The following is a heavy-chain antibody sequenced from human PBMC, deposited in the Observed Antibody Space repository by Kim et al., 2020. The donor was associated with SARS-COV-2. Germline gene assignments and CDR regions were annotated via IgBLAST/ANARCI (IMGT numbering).Heavy chain of an antibody. Sequence: YGPSFQGQVTIAADKSISTAYLQWSSLKASDTAMYYCARRRYSYADWFDPWGQGTLVTVSS. D-gene: IGHD5-18*01. J-gene: IGHJ5*02. V-gene: IGHV5-51*01. CDR3: ARRRYSYADWFDP.